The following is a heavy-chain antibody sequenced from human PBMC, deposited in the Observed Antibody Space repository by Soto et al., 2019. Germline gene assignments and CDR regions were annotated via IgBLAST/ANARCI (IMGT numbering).Heavy chain of an antibody. CDR1: GYSFTSYW. CDR2: IYPGDSDT. Sequence: PGESLKISCKGSGYSFTSYWIGWVRQMPGKGLEWMGIIYPGDSDTRYSPSFQGQVTISADKSISTAYLQWGSLKASDTAMYYCARSGRYYYDSSGYYDFDYWGQGTLVTVSS. CDR3: ARSGRYYYDSSGYYDFDY. V-gene: IGHV5-51*01. D-gene: IGHD3-22*01. J-gene: IGHJ4*02.